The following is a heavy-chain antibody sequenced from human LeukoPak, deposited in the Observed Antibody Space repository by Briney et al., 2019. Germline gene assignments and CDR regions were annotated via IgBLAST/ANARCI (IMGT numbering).Heavy chain of an antibody. Sequence: ASVKVSCKASGYTFTSYYMHWVRQAPGQGLEWMGIINPSGGSTSYAQKFQGRVTMTTDTSTSTAYMDLRSLRSDDTAVYYCARGPLLYDILTGYYKGAVDYWGQGTLVTVSS. CDR1: GYTFTSYY. J-gene: IGHJ4*02. CDR2: INPSGGST. V-gene: IGHV1-46*01. CDR3: ARGPLLYDILTGYYKGAVDY. D-gene: IGHD3-9*01.